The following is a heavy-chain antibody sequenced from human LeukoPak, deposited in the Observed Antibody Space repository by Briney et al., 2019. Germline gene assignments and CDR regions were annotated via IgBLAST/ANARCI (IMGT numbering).Heavy chain of an antibody. CDR1: GFNFSNYG. J-gene: IGHJ4*02. CDR2: ISSSTGTI. CDR3: ARVSTGFPGNYYFDY. V-gene: IGHV3-48*01. Sequence: PGGSLRLSCAASGFNFSNYGMNWVRQAPGKGLEWVSYISSSTGTIYYADSVKGRFTISRDNAKDSLYLQMNSLRAEDTAVYYCARVSTGFPGNYYFDYWGQGTLVTVSS.